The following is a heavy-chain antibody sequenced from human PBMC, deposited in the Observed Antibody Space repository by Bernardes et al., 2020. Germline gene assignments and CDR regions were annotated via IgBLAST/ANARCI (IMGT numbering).Heavy chain of an antibody. CDR1: GFTLSNYW. CDR2: ISTDGSTT. CDR3: AKGGATVIDY. V-gene: IGHV3-74*01. Sequence: WGSLRLSCAASGFTLSNYWMHWVRQAPGKGLVWVSRISTDGSTTNYAESVKGRFTISRDNAKNTLYLQMNSLRAEDTAVYYCAKGGATVIDYWGQGTLVTVSS. J-gene: IGHJ4*02. D-gene: IGHD4-4*01.